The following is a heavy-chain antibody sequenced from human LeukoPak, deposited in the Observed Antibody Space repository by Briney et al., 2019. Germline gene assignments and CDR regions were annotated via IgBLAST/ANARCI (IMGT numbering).Heavy chain of an antibody. CDR1: GFTFSSYA. V-gene: IGHV3-23*01. CDR2: ISGSGGST. CDR3: AKDVESGIVVVVVAAFDI. J-gene: IGHJ3*02. Sequence: GGSLRLSCAASGFTFSSYAMSWVRQAPGKGLEWVSAISGSGGSTYYADSVKGRFTISRDNSKNTLYLQMNSLRAEDTAVYYCAKDVESGIVVVVVAAFDIWGQGTMVTVSS. D-gene: IGHD2-15*01.